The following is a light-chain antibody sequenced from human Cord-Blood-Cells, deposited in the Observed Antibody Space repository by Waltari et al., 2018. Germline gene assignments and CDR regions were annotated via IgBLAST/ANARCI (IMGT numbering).Light chain of an antibody. J-gene: IGKJ2*01. CDR3: QQYGSSPLYT. CDR2: GAS. Sequence: EIVLTQSPGTLSLSPGERGTLSCRASQSVSSSYLAWYQQKPGHAPRLLIYGASSRATGIPDRFSGSGSGTDFTLTISRLEPEDFAVYYCQQYGSSPLYTFGQGTKLEIK. V-gene: IGKV3-20*01. CDR1: QSVSSSY.